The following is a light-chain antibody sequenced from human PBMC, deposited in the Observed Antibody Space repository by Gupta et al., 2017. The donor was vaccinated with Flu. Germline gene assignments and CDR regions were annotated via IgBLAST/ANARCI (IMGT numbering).Light chain of an antibody. CDR1: QSVSSY. CDR2: DAS. Sequence: EIVLTQSPATLSLSPGERATLSCRASQSVSSYLAWYQQKPGQAPRFLIYDASNRATGIPARFSGSGSGTYFTLTISSLEPEDFAVYYCQQRSNWPPTCGQGTKEEIK. CDR3: QQRSNWPPT. V-gene: IGKV3-11*01. J-gene: IGKJ1*01.